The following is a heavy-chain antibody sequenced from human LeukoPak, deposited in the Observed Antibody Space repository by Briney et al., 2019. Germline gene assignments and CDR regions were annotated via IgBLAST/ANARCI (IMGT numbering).Heavy chain of an antibody. CDR1: GFTVSSNY. Sequence: GGSLRLSCAASGFTVSSNYMSWVRQAPGKGLEWVSVIYSGGSTYYADSVKGRFTISRDNSKNTLYLQMNSLRAEDTAVYYCARDARFLEWLNWFDPWGQGTLVTVSS. V-gene: IGHV3-66*01. CDR2: IYSGGST. J-gene: IGHJ5*02. D-gene: IGHD3-3*01. CDR3: ARDARFLEWLNWFDP.